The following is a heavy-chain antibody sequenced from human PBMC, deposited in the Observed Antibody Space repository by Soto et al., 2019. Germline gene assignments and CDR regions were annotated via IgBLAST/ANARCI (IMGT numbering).Heavy chain of an antibody. J-gene: IGHJ4*02. V-gene: IGHV3-74*01. CDR3: ARDWGHDYGFDF. CDR1: GFSFNNYW. D-gene: IGHD3-10*01. CDR2: INNDGSLK. Sequence: GGSLRLSCGVSGFSFNNYWMHWVRQVPGKGLVWVARINNDGSLKTYADSVKGRFTISRDNAKGILFLQMNRLTEEDTAMYFCARDWGHDYGFDFWGQGTLVTVSS.